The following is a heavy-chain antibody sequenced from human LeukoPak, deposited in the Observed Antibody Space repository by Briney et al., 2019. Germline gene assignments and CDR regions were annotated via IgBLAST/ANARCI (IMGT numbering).Heavy chain of an antibody. V-gene: IGHV3-15*01. CDR1: GFTFSNAW. D-gene: IGHD2-2*01. CDR3: TTGEVVPAAIRGYYYYYGMDA. CDR2: IKSKTDGGTT. Sequence: GGSLRLSCAASGFTFSNAWMSWVRQAPGKGLEWGGRIKSKTDGGTTDYAAPVKGRFTISRDDSKNTLYLQMNSLKTEDTAVYYCTTGEVVPAAIRGYYYYYGMDAWGQGTTVTVSS. J-gene: IGHJ6*02.